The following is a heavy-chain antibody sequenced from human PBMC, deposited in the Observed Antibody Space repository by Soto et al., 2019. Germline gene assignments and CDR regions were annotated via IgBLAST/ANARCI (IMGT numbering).Heavy chain of an antibody. J-gene: IGHJ4*02. Sequence: QVQLQELGPGLVKPSGTLSLTCAVSGGSISTSNWWSWVRQPPGKGLEWIGEVYRTGSTNYNPSLESRLTISVDKSNNQFSLKLTSVTAADTAVYYCARARATIAAAAIFDCWGQGTLVTVSS. D-gene: IGHD6-13*01. CDR1: GGSISTSNW. V-gene: IGHV4-4*02. CDR3: ARARATIAAAAIFDC. CDR2: VYRTGST.